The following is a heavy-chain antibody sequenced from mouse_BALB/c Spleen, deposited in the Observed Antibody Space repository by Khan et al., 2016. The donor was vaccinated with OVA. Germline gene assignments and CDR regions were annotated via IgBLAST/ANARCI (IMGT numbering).Heavy chain of an antibody. CDR2: IWDGGST. J-gene: IGHJ2*01. CDR3: ARTDY. V-gene: IGHV2-9*02. Sequence: QVQLKESGPGLVAPSQSLSITCTVTGFSLTSYGVHRVRQPPGKGLEWLGVIWDGGSTNYYSALMSRLSFSKDNSTSHVFFKMNSLQTDDTAMYYCARTDYWGQGTTLTVSS. CDR1: GFSLTSYG.